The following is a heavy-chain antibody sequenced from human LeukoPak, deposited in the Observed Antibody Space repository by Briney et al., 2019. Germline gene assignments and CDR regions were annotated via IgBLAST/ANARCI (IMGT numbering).Heavy chain of an antibody. J-gene: IGHJ4*02. Sequence: GGSLRLSCAASGFTFSSYWMTWVRQAPGKGLEWVANIRQGGSDKYYVDSVRGRFTISRDDAQNSLDLQMSSLKVEDTAVYYCVREYCPNGVCYYVVDFWGQGTLVTVSS. CDR2: IRQGGSDK. V-gene: IGHV3-7*01. D-gene: IGHD2-8*01. CDR1: GFTFSSYW. CDR3: VREYCPNGVCYYVVDF.